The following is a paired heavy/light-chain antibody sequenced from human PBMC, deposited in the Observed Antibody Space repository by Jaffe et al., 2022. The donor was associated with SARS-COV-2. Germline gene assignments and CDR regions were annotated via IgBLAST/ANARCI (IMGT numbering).Heavy chain of an antibody. CDR1: GDTFNSSG. J-gene: IGHJ4*02. D-gene: IGHD6-25*01. Sequence: QVQLVQSGAEVKKPGASVKVSCKAYGDTFNSSGIRWVRQAPGQGLEWMGWISADNDYTNYPQKFQGRLTMTTDTSTSTAYMELRSLRTDDTAVYYCARVLGMAAAYYFDYWGQGTLVTVSS. V-gene: IGHV1-18*01. CDR2: ISADNDYT. CDR3: ARVLGMAAAYYFDY.
Light chain of an antibody. V-gene: IGLV3-21*02. J-gene: IGLJ2*01. CDR3: QVWDSSSDHVF. CDR2: DDS. Sequence: SYVLTQAPSVSVAPGQTATIPCGGNNIGSKSVHWYQQKPGQAPMLVVYDDSDRPSGIPERFSGSNSGNTATLTISRVEAGDEAAYYCQVWDSSSDHVFFGGGTKLTVL. CDR1: NIGSKS.